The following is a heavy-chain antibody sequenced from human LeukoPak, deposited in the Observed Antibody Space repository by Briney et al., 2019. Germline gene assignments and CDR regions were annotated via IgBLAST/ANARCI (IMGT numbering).Heavy chain of an antibody. CDR3: AKDRHAPGRYCSSTSCFPFDS. Sequence: GGSLRLSCAASGFTFRSYEMNWVRQAPGKGLVWVSYISSCDSTIYYADSVKGRFTMSRDNAKKSLYLQMNSLRAEDTAVYYCAKDRHAPGRYCSSTSCFPFDSWGQGTLVTVSS. J-gene: IGHJ5*01. D-gene: IGHD2-2*01. CDR2: ISSCDSTI. CDR1: GFTFRSYE. V-gene: IGHV3-48*03.